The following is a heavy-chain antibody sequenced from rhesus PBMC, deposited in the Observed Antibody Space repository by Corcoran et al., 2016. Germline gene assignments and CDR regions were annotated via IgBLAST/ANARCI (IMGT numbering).Heavy chain of an antibody. CDR1: GGSITTYY. J-gene: IGHJ3*01. D-gene: IGHD1-20*01. V-gene: IGHV4-160*01. CDR2: LNGSVGDT. Sequence: QVQLQESGPGLVKPSETLSLTCAVSGGSITTYYWSWIRQSPGKGLEWIGRLNGSVGDTAYSPSLKRRVTLSIDTSKNQLSLKLTSVTAADPAVYFCAKMVSSWNNPAFDFWGQGLRVTVSS. CDR3: AKMVSSWNNPAFDF.